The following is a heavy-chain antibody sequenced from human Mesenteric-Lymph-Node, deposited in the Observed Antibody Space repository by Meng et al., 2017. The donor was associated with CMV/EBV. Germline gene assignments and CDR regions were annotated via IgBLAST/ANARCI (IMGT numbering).Heavy chain of an antibody. V-gene: IGHV1-2*02. Sequence: ASVKVSCKASGYTFTDYYIHWVRQAPGQGLEWMGWINPNSGGTNYAQKFQGRVTMTRDTSISTAYMELSRLRSDDTAVYYCARASIVVVPAAANWFDPWGQGTLVTVSS. D-gene: IGHD2-2*01. CDR1: GYTFTDYY. J-gene: IGHJ5*02. CDR2: INPNSGGT. CDR3: ARASIVVVPAAANWFDP.